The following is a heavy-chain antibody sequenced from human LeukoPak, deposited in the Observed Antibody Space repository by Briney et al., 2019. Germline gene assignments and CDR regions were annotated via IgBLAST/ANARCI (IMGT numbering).Heavy chain of an antibody. V-gene: IGHV4-59*01. Sequence: PSETLSLTCTVSGGSISSYYWSWIRQPPGKGLEWIGYIYYSGSINYNPSLKSRVTISVDTSKNQFSLKLSSVTAADTAVYYCARGVVYPSAFDYWGQGTLVTVSS. D-gene: IGHD1-14*01. CDR2: IYYSGSI. J-gene: IGHJ4*02. CDR3: ARGVVYPSAFDY. CDR1: GGSISSYY.